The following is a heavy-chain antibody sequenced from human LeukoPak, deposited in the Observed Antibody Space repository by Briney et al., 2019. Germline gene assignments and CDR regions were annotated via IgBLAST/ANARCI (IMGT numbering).Heavy chain of an antibody. Sequence: QTGGSLRLSCTASGFSFSGHWMHWARQLPGKGLEWVSVIYSGGSTYYADSVKGRFTISRDNSKNTLYLQINSLRAEDTAVYYCATVGPLEWYFDLWGRGTLVIVSS. CDR3: ATVGPLEWYFDL. CDR1: GFSFSGHW. V-gene: IGHV3-53*03. J-gene: IGHJ2*01. D-gene: IGHD5-24*01. CDR2: IYSGGST.